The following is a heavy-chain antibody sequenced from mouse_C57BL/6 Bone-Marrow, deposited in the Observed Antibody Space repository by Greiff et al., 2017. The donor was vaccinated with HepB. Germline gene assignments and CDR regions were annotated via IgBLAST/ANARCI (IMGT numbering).Heavy chain of an antibody. CDR1: GYTFTSYG. J-gene: IGHJ3*01. CDR2: IYPRSGNT. Sequence: VQLKESGAELARPGASVKLSCKASGYTFTSYGISWVKQRTGQGLEWIGEIYPRSGNTYYNEKFKGKATLTADKSSSTAYMELRSLTSEDSAVYFCARDGYVPFAYWGQGTLVTVSA. D-gene: IGHD2-2*01. CDR3: ARDGYVPFAY. V-gene: IGHV1-81*01.